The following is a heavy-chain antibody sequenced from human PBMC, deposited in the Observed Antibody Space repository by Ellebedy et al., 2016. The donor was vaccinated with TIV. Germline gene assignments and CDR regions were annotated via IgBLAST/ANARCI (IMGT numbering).Heavy chain of an antibody. J-gene: IGHJ4*02. Sequence: ASVKVSCKASGYTFTSYGISWVRQAPGQGLEWMGWISAYNGNTNYAQKLQGRVTMTTDTSTSTAYMELRSLRSDDTAVYYRARAQAGYSYGYSGWTDYWGQGTLVTVS. CDR1: GYTFTSYG. CDR3: ARAQAGYSYGYSGWTDY. CDR2: ISAYNGNT. V-gene: IGHV1-18*01. D-gene: IGHD5-18*01.